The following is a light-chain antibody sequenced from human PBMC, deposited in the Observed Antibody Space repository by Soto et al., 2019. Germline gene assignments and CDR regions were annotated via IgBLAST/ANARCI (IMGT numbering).Light chain of an antibody. CDR3: QAWDSSTYYV. J-gene: IGLJ1*01. CDR1: KLGDKY. Sequence: SYELTQPPSVSVSPGQTANITCSGDKLGDKYVCWYQQKPGQSPVLVIYRDTKRPSGIPERFSGSNSGNTATLTISGTQAMDEADYYCQAWDSSTYYVFGTGTKLTVL. CDR2: RDT. V-gene: IGLV3-1*01.